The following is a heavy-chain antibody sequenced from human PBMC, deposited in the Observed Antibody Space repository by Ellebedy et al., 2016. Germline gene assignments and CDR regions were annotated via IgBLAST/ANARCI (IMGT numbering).Heavy chain of an antibody. Sequence: GESLKISCAASGFTFSNYWMYWVRKAPGKGLVWVSRIYGDGSRITYADSVERRFTISRDNAKNTLYLQMNSLTDEDTAVYYCARSRGNDMGWYQPDCWGQGTLVTVSS. J-gene: IGHJ4*02. CDR3: ARSRGNDMGWYQPDC. V-gene: IGHV3-74*03. CDR1: GFTFSNYW. CDR2: IYGDGSRI. D-gene: IGHD2-2*01.